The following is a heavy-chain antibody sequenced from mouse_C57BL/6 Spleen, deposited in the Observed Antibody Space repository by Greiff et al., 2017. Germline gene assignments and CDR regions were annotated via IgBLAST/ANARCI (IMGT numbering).Heavy chain of an antibody. Sequence: VQLQQSGPELVKPGASVKISCKASGYTFTDYYMNWVKQSHGKSLEWIGDINPNNGGTSYNQKFKGKATLTVDKSSSTAYMELRSLTSEDSAVYYCTRSGSQGFAYWSQGTLVTVSA. CDR3: TRSGSQGFAY. CDR2: INPNNGGT. V-gene: IGHV1-26*01. CDR1: GYTFTDYY. D-gene: IGHD3-1*01. J-gene: IGHJ3*01.